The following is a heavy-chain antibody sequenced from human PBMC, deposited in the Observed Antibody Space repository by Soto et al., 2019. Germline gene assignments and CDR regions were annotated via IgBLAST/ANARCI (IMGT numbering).Heavy chain of an antibody. Sequence: PSETLSLTCTVSGGSMSSGGYYWSWIRQHPGKGLEWIGYIYYSGSTSGSTSYNPSLKSRVSTSVDTSKNQLSLKLSSVTAAHTAVPFCASGRTSAAGQMDYWGQGTLVTVSS. J-gene: IGHJ4*02. CDR2: IYYSGSTSGST. CDR3: ASGRTSAAGQMDY. CDR1: GGSMSSGGYY. V-gene: IGHV4-31*03. D-gene: IGHD6-13*01.